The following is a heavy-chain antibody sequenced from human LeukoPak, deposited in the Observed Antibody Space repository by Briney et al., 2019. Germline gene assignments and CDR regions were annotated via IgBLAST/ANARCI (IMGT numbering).Heavy chain of an antibody. CDR3: ARVHPYFGAGYYYMDV. J-gene: IGHJ6*03. Sequence: SETLSLTCTVSGGSISSYYWSWIRQPAGKGLEWIGRIYTSGSTNYNPSLKSRVTMSVDTSKNQFSLKLSSVTAADTAVYYCARVHPYFGAGYYYMDVWGKGTTVTVSS. D-gene: IGHD3-16*01. CDR1: GGSISSYY. V-gene: IGHV4-4*07. CDR2: IYTSGST.